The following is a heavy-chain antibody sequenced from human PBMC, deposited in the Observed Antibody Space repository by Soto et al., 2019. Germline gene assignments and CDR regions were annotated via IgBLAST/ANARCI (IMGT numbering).Heavy chain of an antibody. Sequence: PGGSLRLSCAASGFTFSSYGMHWVRQAPGKGLEWVAVISYDGSNKYYADSVKGRFTISRDNSKNTLYLQMNSLRAEDTAVYYCAKPLGGSYYYDYYYYGMDVWGQGTTVTVSS. CDR2: ISYDGSNK. CDR1: GFTFSSYG. CDR3: AKPLGGSYYYDYYYYGMDV. D-gene: IGHD1-26*01. J-gene: IGHJ6*02. V-gene: IGHV3-30*18.